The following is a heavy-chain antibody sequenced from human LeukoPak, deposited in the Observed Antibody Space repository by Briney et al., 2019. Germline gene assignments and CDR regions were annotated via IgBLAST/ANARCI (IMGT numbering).Heavy chain of an antibody. CDR3: ARDLGYETGYLDY. CDR1: GFTFSSYS. D-gene: IGHD2-15*01. V-gene: IGHV3-48*01. CDR2: ISSSSSNI. J-gene: IGHJ4*02. Sequence: GGSLRLSCAASGFTFSSYSMNWVRQAPGKGLEWVSYISSSSSNIYYADSVKGRFTISRDNAKNSLYLQMNSLRAEDTAVYYCARDLGYETGYLDYWGQGTLVTVSP.